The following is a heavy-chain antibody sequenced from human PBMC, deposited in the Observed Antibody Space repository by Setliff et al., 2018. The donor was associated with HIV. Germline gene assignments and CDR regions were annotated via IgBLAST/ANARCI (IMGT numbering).Heavy chain of an antibody. D-gene: IGHD2-2*01. Sequence: KTSETLSLTCAVYGGSFSGYHWSWIRQSPGEGLEWIGEIDHSGSTDDNPSLKSRVTISVDTSKNQFSLKLSSVSAADTAVYYCARGHPIVPTGLVSFYFDHWGQGTLVTVSS. V-gene: IGHV4-34*01. CDR1: GGSFSGYH. CDR3: ARGHPIVPTGLVSFYFDH. CDR2: IDHSGST. J-gene: IGHJ4*02.